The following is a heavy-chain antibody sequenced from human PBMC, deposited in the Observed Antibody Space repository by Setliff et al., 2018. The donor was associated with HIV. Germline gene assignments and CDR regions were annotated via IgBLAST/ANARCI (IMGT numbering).Heavy chain of an antibody. CDR2: IGTYSGNT. Sequence: GASVKVSCKASGYTFTGYHIHWVRQAPGQGLEYLGWIGTYSGNTDYAQSVQGRVTMTRDTSTGTVYMDLRSLRSDDTAMYYCAREKYGDKFDYWGQGTLVTVSS. V-gene: IGHV1-18*04. CDR1: GYTFTGYH. CDR3: AREKYGDKFDY. J-gene: IGHJ4*02. D-gene: IGHD2-8*01.